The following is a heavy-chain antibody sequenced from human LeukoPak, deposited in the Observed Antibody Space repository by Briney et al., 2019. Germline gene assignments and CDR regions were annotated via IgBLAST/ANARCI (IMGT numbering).Heavy chain of an antibody. J-gene: IGHJ3*02. Sequence: GGSLRLPCAASGFTFSNAWMSWVRQAPGNGLEWLGRIKSKTDGGTTDYAAPVKGRFTISRDDSKNTLYLQMNSLKAEDTAVYYCVGDCSGGNCPNAFDIWGQGTMVTVSS. CDR1: GFTFSNAW. V-gene: IGHV3-15*01. D-gene: IGHD2-15*01. CDR2: IKSKTDGGTT. CDR3: VGDCSGGNCPNAFDI.